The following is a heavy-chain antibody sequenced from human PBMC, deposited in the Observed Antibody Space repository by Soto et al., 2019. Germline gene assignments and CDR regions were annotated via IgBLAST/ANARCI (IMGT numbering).Heavy chain of an antibody. D-gene: IGHD2-15*01. V-gene: IGHV4-34*01. CDR3: ARGLHFDY. Sequence: SETLSLTCAAYGGSFSGYYWSWIRQPPGKGLEWIGEINHSGSTNYNPSLKSRVTISVDTSKNQFSLKLSSVTAADTAVYYCARGLHFDYWGQGTLVTVSS. J-gene: IGHJ4*02. CDR2: INHSGST. CDR1: GGSFSGYY.